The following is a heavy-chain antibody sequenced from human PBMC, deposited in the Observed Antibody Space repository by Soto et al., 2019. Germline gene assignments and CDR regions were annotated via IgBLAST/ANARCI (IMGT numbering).Heavy chain of an antibody. J-gene: IGHJ6*03. CDR2: ISNSGSTI. Sequence: GGSLRLSCAASGFTFNSYSLNWVRQAPGKGLEWVSYISNSGSTIYYADSVKGRFTISRDNAKNSLYLQMNSLRAEDTAVYYCARDWRESYYYYYFMAVWGKGTTVTVSS. CDR3: ARDWRESYYYYYFMAV. V-gene: IGHV3-48*01. D-gene: IGHD3-3*01. CDR1: GFTFNSYS.